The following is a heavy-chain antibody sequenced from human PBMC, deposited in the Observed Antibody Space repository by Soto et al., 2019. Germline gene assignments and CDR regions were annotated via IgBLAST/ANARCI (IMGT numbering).Heavy chain of an antibody. CDR3: ARGRYSSGWYHYYGMDV. J-gene: IGHJ6*02. CDR2: INPNSGGT. CDR1: GYTFTGYY. V-gene: IGHV1-2*04. Sequence: GASVKVSCKASGYTFTGYYIHWVRQAPGQGFEWMGWINPNSGGTNYAQKFQGWVTMTRDTSISTVYMELSRLRSGDTAVYYCARGRYSSGWYHYYGMDVWGQGTTVTVSS. D-gene: IGHD6-19*01.